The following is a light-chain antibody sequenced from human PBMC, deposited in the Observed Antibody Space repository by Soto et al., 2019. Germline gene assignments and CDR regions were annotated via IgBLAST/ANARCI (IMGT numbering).Light chain of an antibody. CDR3: QQHISWPLN. V-gene: IGKV3-11*01. Sequence: EIVLTQSPVTLSLSPGERATLSCRASQSVTNSLAWYQQKPGQAPRLLVYDASNRATGIPTRFSGSGSGTDFTLTISNLEPEDFAVYYCQQHISWPLNFGGGTKV. CDR1: QSVTNS. J-gene: IGKJ4*01. CDR2: DAS.